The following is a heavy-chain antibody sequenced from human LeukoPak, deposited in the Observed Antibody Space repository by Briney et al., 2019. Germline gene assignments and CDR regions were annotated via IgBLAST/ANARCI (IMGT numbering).Heavy chain of an antibody. V-gene: IGHV1-2*06. CDR2: INPNSGGT. CDR3: AREEYDGKSWDS. CDR1: AYTFTDYY. J-gene: IGHJ4*02. Sequence: ASVKVSCKASAYTFTDYYVHWVRQAPGQGLEWMGRINPNSGGTNYAQNFQGRVTMTRDTSISTAYMELTRLRSDDTAVYYCAREEYDGKSWDSWGQGTLVTVSS. D-gene: IGHD4-23*01.